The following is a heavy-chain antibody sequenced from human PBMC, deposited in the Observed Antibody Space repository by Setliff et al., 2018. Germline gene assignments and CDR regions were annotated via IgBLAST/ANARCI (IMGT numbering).Heavy chain of an antibody. V-gene: IGHV1-46*01. CDR2: INPGGGSA. Sequence: GASVKVSCKASGYSLTRYYMHWGRQAPGQGLEWMGIINPGGGSASYAEKFQGRVTMTRDTSTSTVYMEFSSLRSDDTAIYYCARGGVAAAGRKGVFEHWGQGTLVTVSS. CDR3: ARGGVAAAGRKGVFEH. CDR1: GYSLTRYY. D-gene: IGHD6-13*01. J-gene: IGHJ4*02.